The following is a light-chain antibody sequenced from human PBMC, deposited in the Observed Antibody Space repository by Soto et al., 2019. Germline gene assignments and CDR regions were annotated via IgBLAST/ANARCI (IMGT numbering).Light chain of an antibody. J-gene: IGKJ4*01. Sequence: DTQLTVSPSTPSASVVDRATITCRPSQSISSCLAWYQQKPGKAPKLLIYKASSLESGVPSRVSGSGSGTEFTLTISSLQPDDVSTYYCQQYNIYPHTFGGGTKVDI. CDR3: QQYNIYPHT. CDR1: QSISSC. V-gene: IGKV1-5*03. CDR2: KAS.